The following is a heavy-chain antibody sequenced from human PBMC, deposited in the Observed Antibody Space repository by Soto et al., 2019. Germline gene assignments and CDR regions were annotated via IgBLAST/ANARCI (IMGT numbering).Heavy chain of an antibody. CDR3: AADSHLDYGDYASFDY. CDR1: GFTFTSSA. D-gene: IGHD4-17*01. Sequence: ASVKVSCKASGFTFTSSAMQWVRQARGQRLEWIGWIVVGSGNTSYAQKFQERVTITRDMSTSTAYMELSSLRSEDTAVYYCAADSHLDYGDYASFDYWGQGTLVTVSS. V-gene: IGHV1-58*02. J-gene: IGHJ4*02. CDR2: IVVGSGNT.